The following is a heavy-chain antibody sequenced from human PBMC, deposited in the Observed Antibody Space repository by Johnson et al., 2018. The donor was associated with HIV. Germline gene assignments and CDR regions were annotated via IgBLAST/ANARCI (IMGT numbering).Heavy chain of an antibody. CDR3: AKDPPLATVVTPAL. CDR2: ITWNGGST. D-gene: IGHD4-23*01. Sequence: VQLVESGGGLVQPGRSLRLSCAASGFMFDDHAMHWVRQAPGMGPEWVSGITWNGGSTGYADSVKGRFTISRDNSKNTLYLQMNSLRAEDTAVYYCAKDPPLATVVTPALWGQGTMVTVSS. V-gene: IGHV3-9*01. CDR1: GFMFDDHA. J-gene: IGHJ3*01.